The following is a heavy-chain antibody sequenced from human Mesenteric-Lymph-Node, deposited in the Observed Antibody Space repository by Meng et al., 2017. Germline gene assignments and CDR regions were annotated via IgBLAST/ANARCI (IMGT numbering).Heavy chain of an antibody. D-gene: IGHD1-20*01. Sequence: GGSLRLSCAASGFTFSSYSMNWVRQAPGKGLEWVSSISSSSSYIYYADSVKGRFTISRDNAKNSLYLQMNSLRAEDTAVYYCAKDRESYNSVWDAFDIWGQGTMVTVSS. J-gene: IGHJ3*02. CDR3: AKDRESYNSVWDAFDI. CDR1: GFTFSSYS. V-gene: IGHV3-21*04. CDR2: ISSSSSYI.